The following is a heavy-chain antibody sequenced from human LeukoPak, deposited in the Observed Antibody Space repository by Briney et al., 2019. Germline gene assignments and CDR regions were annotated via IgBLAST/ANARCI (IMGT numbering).Heavy chain of an antibody. Sequence: SETLSLTCTVSGGSISSSSHYWGWIRQPPGKGLEWIGSIYYSGSTYYNPSLKSRVTISVDTSKNQFSLKLSSVTAADTAVYYCARHENDILTGYFPFDAFDIWGQGTMVTVSS. CDR3: ARHENDILTGYFPFDAFDI. CDR2: IYYSGST. J-gene: IGHJ3*02. CDR1: GGSISSSSHY. V-gene: IGHV4-39*01. D-gene: IGHD3-9*01.